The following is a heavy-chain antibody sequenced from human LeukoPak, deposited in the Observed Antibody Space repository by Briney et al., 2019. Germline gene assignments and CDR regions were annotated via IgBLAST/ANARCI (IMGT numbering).Heavy chain of an antibody. J-gene: IGHJ6*02. Sequence: ASVKVSCKASGYTFTSYYMHLVRQAPGQGLEWMGIINPSGGSTSYAQKFQGRVTMTRDTSTSTVYMELSSLRSEDTAVYYCARDQLRSDPEYYYYGMDVWGQGTTVTVSS. V-gene: IGHV1-46*01. D-gene: IGHD1-1*01. CDR3: ARDQLRSDPEYYYYGMDV. CDR1: GYTFTSYY. CDR2: INPSGGST.